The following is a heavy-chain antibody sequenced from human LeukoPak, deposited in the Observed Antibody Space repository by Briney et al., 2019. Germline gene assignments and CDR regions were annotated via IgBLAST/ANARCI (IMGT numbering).Heavy chain of an antibody. D-gene: IGHD3-22*01. Sequence: ASVKVSCKASGYTFTSYAMNWVRQAPGQGLEWMGWINTNTGNPTYAQDFTGRFVFSLDTSVSTAYLQISSLKAEDTAVYYCARVLTSDHITMIEYYFDYWGQGTLVTVSS. CDR2: INTNTGNP. V-gene: IGHV7-4-1*02. CDR3: ARVLTSDHITMIEYYFDY. J-gene: IGHJ4*02. CDR1: GYTFTSYA.